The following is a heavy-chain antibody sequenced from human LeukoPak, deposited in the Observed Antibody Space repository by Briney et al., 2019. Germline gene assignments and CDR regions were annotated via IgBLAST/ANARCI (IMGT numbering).Heavy chain of an antibody. CDR2: IYYSGSA. J-gene: IGHJ6*02. CDR3: ARRSTGTTYNWYSNYGMDV. Sequence: SETLSLTCTVSGVSISSSSYYWGGIRQPPGKGLEWIGSIYYSGSAYYNPSLKSRVTISVDTSKNQFSLKLSSVTAADTAVYYCARRSTGTTYNWYSNYGMDVWGQGTTVTVSS. CDR1: GVSISSSSYY. D-gene: IGHD4-17*01. V-gene: IGHV4-39*07.